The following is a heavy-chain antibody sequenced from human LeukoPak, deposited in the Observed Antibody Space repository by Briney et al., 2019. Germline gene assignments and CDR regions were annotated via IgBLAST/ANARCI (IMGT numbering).Heavy chain of an antibody. CDR2: ISGYNYNT. CDR1: GYTFTSYG. D-gene: IGHD3/OR15-3a*01. V-gene: IGHV1-18*01. Sequence: EASVKVSCKASGYTFTSYGISWVRQAPGQGLGLVGWISGYNYNTEYAQKFQGRVTMTTDTSTRTAYLELRSLRSDDTAVYYCARDQPLGHYNFDYWGQGTLVTVSP. J-gene: IGHJ4*02. CDR3: ARDQPLGHYNFDY.